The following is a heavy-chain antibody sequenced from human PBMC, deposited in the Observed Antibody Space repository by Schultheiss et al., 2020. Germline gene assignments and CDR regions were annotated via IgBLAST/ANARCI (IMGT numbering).Heavy chain of an antibody. CDR2: ISAYNGNT. Sequence: ASVTVSCKASGYTFTSYGISWVRQAPGQGLEWMGWISAYNGNTNYAQKLQGRVTMTTDTSTSTAYMELRSLRSDDTAVYYCASSYGSGSYYNGIDYWGQGTLVTVSS. J-gene: IGHJ4*02. CDR3: ASSYGSGSYYNGIDY. V-gene: IGHV1-18*01. D-gene: IGHD3-10*01. CDR1: GYTFTSYG.